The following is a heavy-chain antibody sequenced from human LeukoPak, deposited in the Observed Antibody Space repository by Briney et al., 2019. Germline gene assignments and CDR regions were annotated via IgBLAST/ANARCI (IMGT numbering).Heavy chain of an antibody. D-gene: IGHD3-10*01. J-gene: IGHJ4*02. CDR2: ISYDGRDQ. Sequence: GRSLRLSCVASGFSLRDYAMHWVRQAPGKGGLEWVTMISYDGRDQYYADSVKGRFTISRDDSKNTLFLQMNSLRVEDTAMYHCARIGLGVSFGSGFDYWGQGTLVTVTS. CDR3: ARIGLGVSFGSGFDY. CDR1: GFSLRDYA. V-gene: IGHV3-30-3*01.